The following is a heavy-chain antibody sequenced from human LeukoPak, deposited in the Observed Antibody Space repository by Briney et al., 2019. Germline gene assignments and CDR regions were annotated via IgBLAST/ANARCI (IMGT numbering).Heavy chain of an antibody. J-gene: IGHJ3*02. CDR1: GFTFDDYA. D-gene: IGHD3-10*01. V-gene: IGHV3-9*01. CDR3: AKGATQQGWFGESRGDAFDI. Sequence: PGRSLRLSCAASGFTFDDYAMHWVRQAPGKGLEWVSGISWNSGSIGYADSVKGRFTISRDNAKNSLYLQMNSLRAEDTALYYCAKGATQQGWFGESRGDAFDIWGQGTMVTVSS. CDR2: ISWNSGSI.